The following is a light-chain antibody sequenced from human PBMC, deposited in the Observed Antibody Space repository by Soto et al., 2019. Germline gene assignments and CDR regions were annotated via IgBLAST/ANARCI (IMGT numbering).Light chain of an antibody. V-gene: IGKV1-6*01. CDR2: AAS. CDR3: LLDFRYFWA. J-gene: IGKJ1*01. CDR1: QAIRTA. Sequence: AIQLTQSPASLYASVGDRVTITCRASQAIRTALGWYQQQPGKVPKLLIYAASILQSGVPSRFSGSGYGTDFTLTISSLQPEDFATYYCLLDFRYFWAFGQGTKVEIK.